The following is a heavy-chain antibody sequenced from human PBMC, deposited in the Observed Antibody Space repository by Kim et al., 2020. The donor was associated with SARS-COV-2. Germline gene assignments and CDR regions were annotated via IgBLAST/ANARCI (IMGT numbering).Heavy chain of an antibody. Sequence: GGSLRLSCAASGFTFSSYSMNWVRQAPGKGLEWVSYISSSSSNIYYADSVKGRFTISRDNAKNSLYLQMNSLRDEDTAVYYCAREGITMIVVVIDGMDVWGQGTTVTVSS. CDR1: GFTFSSYS. V-gene: IGHV3-48*02. D-gene: IGHD3-22*01. CDR3: AREGITMIVVVIDGMDV. J-gene: IGHJ6*02. CDR2: ISSSSSNI.